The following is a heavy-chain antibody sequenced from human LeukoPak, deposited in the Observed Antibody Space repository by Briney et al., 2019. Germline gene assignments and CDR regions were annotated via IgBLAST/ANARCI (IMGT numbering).Heavy chain of an antibody. CDR1: GFTFSSYA. J-gene: IGHJ4*02. V-gene: IGHV3-23*01. CDR2: ISGGGGVT. D-gene: IGHD5-12*01. CDR3: AKDPRVATIEIFDY. Sequence: GGSLRLSCAASGFTFSSYAMSWVRQAPGKGLEWVSSISGGGGVTYYADSVKGRFTISRDNSKNTLYLQMNSLRAEDTAVYYCAKDPRVATIEIFDYWGQGTLVTVPS.